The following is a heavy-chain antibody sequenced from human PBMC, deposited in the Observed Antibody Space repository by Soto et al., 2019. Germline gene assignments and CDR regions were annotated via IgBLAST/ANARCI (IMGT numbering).Heavy chain of an antibody. Sequence: GGSLRLSCAASGFTFDDYAMHWVRQAPGKGLEWVSGISWNSGSIGYADSVKGRFTISRDNAKNSLYLQMNSLRAEDTALYYCAKDQVATINYFDYWGQGTLVTVSS. D-gene: IGHD5-12*01. CDR2: ISWNSGSI. CDR1: GFTFDDYA. J-gene: IGHJ4*02. CDR3: AKDQVATINYFDY. V-gene: IGHV3-9*01.